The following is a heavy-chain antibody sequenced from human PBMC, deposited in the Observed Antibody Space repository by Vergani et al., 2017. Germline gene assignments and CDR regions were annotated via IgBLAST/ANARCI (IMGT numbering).Heavy chain of an antibody. CDR2: IYYSGST. Sequence: QVQLQESGPGLVKPSETLSLTCTVSGGSISSYYWSWTRQPPGKGLEWIGYIYYSGSTNYKPSLKSRVTISVATSKNQFSLKLSSVTAADTAVYYCSRAPSSGYYYFDYWGQGSLVTVSS. CDR1: GGSISSYY. CDR3: SRAPSSGYYYFDY. D-gene: IGHD3-22*01. V-gene: IGHV4-59*01. J-gene: IGHJ4*02.